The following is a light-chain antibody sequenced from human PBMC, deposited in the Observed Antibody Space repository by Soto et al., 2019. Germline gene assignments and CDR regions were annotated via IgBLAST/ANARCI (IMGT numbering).Light chain of an antibody. CDR2: GAS. Sequence: EIVMTQSPATLSVSPRERATLSCRASQSISTNLAWYHQKPGQAPRLLIYGASTRATGIPARFSGSGSGTEFTLTISSLQSEDFAVYYCQQYYDWPITFGQGTRLEIK. J-gene: IGKJ5*01. CDR3: QQYYDWPIT. V-gene: IGKV3-15*01. CDR1: QSISTN.